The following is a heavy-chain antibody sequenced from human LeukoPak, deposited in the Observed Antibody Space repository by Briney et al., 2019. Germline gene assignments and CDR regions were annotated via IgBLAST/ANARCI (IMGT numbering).Heavy chain of an antibody. CDR2: IIPIFGTA. CDR3: AIVRGVTTTFDY. J-gene: IGHJ4*02. D-gene: IGHD4-17*01. Sequence: SVKVSCKASGGTFSNYAISWVRQAPGQGLEWMGGIIPIFGTANHAQKFQGRVTITTDESTSTAYMELSSLRSEDTAVYYCAIVRGVTTTFDYWGQGTLVTVSS. CDR1: GGTFSNYA. V-gene: IGHV1-69*05.